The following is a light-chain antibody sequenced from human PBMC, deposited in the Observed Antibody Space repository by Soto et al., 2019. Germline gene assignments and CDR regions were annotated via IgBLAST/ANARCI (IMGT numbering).Light chain of an antibody. V-gene: IGKV1-5*03. CDR3: QQYNYYWT. J-gene: IGKJ1*01. CDR1: ESISRS. Sequence: DIQMTQSPSTLSASVGDRVTIACRASESISRSLAWYQQHPGKAPKVLISKASTLQSGVPSRFSGSGSGTEYTLTISSLQPDHFATYYCQQYNYYWTFGQGTKVEI. CDR2: KAS.